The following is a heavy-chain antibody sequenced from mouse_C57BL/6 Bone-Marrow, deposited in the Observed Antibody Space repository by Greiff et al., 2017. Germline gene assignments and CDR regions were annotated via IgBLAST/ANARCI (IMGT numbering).Heavy chain of an antibody. CDR1: GYSFTDYN. V-gene: IGHV1-39*01. CDR2: INPNYGTT. D-gene: IGHD2-4*01. J-gene: IGHJ4*01. CDR3: ARGYDYDYAMDY. Sequence: VHVKQSGPELVKPGASVKISCKASGYSFTDYNMNWVKQSNGKSLEWIGVINPNYGTTSYNQKFKGKATLTVDQSSSTAYMQLNSLTSEDYAVYYCARGYDYDYAMDYWGQGTSVTVSS.